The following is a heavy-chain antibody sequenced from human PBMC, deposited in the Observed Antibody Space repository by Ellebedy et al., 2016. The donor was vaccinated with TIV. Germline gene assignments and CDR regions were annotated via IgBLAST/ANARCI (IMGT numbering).Heavy chain of an antibody. V-gene: IGHV3-23*01. CDR3: AKVGTNDYYYYYYMDV. Sequence: GESLKISXAASGFTFSSYAMSWVRQAPGKGLEWVSAISGSGGSTYYADSVKGRFTISRDNSKNTLYLQMNSLRAEDTAVYYCAKVGTNDYYYYYYMDVWGKGTTVTVSS. D-gene: IGHD4/OR15-4a*01. CDR2: ISGSGGST. CDR1: GFTFSSYA. J-gene: IGHJ6*03.